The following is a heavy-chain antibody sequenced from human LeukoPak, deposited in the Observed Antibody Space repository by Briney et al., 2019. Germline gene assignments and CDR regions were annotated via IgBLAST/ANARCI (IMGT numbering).Heavy chain of an antibody. Sequence: TSVKVSCKASGFTFTSSAVQWVRQARGQRLEWIGWIVVGSGNTNYAQKFQERVTITRDMSTSTAYMELSSLRSEDTPVYYCAADLNRGYSYGYFDYWGQGTLVTVSS. CDR2: IVVGSGNT. J-gene: IGHJ4*02. D-gene: IGHD5-18*01. CDR1: GFTFTSSA. V-gene: IGHV1-58*01. CDR3: AADLNRGYSYGYFDY.